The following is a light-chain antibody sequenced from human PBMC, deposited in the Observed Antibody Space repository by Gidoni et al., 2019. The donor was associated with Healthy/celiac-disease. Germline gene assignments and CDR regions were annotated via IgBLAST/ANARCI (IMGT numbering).Light chain of an antibody. J-gene: IGKJ4*01. CDR3: QQYDNLPPLT. V-gene: IGKV1-33*01. Sequence: DIQIPQSPSPLSASVGDRVTITCQASQDISNYLNWYQQKPGRAPKLLIYDASNLETGVPSRFSGSGSGTDVTFTISSLQPEDNATYYCQQYDNLPPLTFGGGTKVEIK. CDR1: QDISNY. CDR2: DAS.